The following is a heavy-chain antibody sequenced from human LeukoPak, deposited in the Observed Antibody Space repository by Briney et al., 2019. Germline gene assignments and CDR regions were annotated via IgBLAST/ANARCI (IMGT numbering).Heavy chain of an antibody. CDR1: GGSISSSSVY. CDR3: ARTPMKGSYSPRYFDY. CDR2: ISYSGSTT. Sequence: SETLSLTCTVSGGSISSSSVYWGWIRQPPGKGLEWIATISYSGSTTSYNPSLKSRVTISVDTSKNQFSLKLSSVTAADTAVYYCARTPMKGSYSPRYFDYWGQGTLVTVSS. D-gene: IGHD1-26*01. V-gene: IGHV4-39*07. J-gene: IGHJ4*02.